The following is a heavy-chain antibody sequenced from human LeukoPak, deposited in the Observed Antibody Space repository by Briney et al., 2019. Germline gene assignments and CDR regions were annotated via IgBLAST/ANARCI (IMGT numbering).Heavy chain of an antibody. CDR3: ARERSITMIVVDGMDV. CDR1: GFTFSNAW. D-gene: IGHD3-22*01. Sequence: PGGSLRLSCAASGFTFSNAWMNWVRQAPGKGLEWVGRIKSKTDGGTTDYAAPVKGRFTISRDDSKNTLYLQMNSLKTEDTAVYYCARERSITMIVVDGMDVWGQGTTVTVSS. J-gene: IGHJ6*02. V-gene: IGHV3-15*07. CDR2: IKSKTDGGTT.